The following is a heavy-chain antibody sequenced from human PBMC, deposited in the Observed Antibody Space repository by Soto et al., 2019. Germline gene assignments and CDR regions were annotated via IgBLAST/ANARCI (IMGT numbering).Heavy chain of an antibody. CDR1: GYTFTSYG. Sequence: QVQLVQSGAEVKKPGASVKVSCKASGYTFTSYGISWVRQAPGQGLEWMGWISAYNGNTNYAQKLQGRVTMTTDTSTSTAYMELRSLRSDDTAVYYCARDGDMITFVGVARYYSYGMDVWGQGTTVTVSS. CDR2: ISAYNGNT. V-gene: IGHV1-18*01. J-gene: IGHJ6*02. CDR3: ARDGDMITFVGVARYYSYGMDV. D-gene: IGHD3-16*01.